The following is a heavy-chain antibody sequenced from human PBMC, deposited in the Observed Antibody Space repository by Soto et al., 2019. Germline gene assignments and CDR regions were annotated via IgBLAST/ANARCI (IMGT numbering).Heavy chain of an antibody. D-gene: IGHD3-10*01. CDR3: ARHPDVARGGFDP. V-gene: IGHV4-39*01. CDR1: GGSISSSRYY. J-gene: IGHJ5*02. Sequence: QPQLQESGPGLVKPSETLSLTCTVSGGSISSSRYYWGWIRQPPGKGLEWIGSVYYSCSTYYNPSLKSRVTISVDTSKNLFSLKLSSVTAADTAVYHCARHPDVARGGFDPWGQGTLVTVSS. CDR2: VYYSCST.